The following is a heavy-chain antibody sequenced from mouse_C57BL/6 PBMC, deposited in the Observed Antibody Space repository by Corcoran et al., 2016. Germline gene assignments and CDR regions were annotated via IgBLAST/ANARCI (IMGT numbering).Heavy chain of an antibody. D-gene: IGHD4-1*01. Sequence: QVQLQQSGAELVTPGASVKISCKASGYAFSSYWMNWVKQRPGKGLEWIGQIYPGDGDTNYNGKFKGKATLTADKSSSTAYMQLSSLTSEDSAVYFCARGDWDLDTMDYWGQGTSVTVS. CDR3: ARGDWDLDTMDY. CDR1: GYAFSSYW. CDR2: IYPGDGDT. V-gene: IGHV1-80*01. J-gene: IGHJ4*01.